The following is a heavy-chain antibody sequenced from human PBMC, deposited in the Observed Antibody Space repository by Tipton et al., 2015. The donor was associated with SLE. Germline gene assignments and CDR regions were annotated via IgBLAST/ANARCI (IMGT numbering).Heavy chain of an antibody. J-gene: IGHJ3*02. V-gene: IGHV4-4*08. Sequence: TLSLTCTVSGGSISSHYWSWIRQPPGKTLEWIGYIYSGGSTNYNPSLKSRVSIPVDTSKNQFTLKLSSVTAADTAVYYCAREDVGVMVEASFDIWGQGTVVTVSS. CDR1: GGSISSHY. CDR3: AREDVGVMVEASFDI. D-gene: IGHD2-15*01. CDR2: IYSGGST.